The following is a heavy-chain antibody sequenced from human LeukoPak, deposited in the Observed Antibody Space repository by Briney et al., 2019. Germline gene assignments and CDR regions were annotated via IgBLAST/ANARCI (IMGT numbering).Heavy chain of an antibody. Sequence: SETLSLTCTVSGGSISSYYWSWIRQPPGKGLEWIGYIYYSGSTNYNPSLKSRVTISVDTSKNQFSLKLSSVTAADTAVYYCARSVEGYCSGDNCYYYYYYMDVWGKGITVTVSS. CDR2: IYYSGST. CDR3: ARSVEGYCSGDNCYYYYYYMDV. D-gene: IGHD2-15*01. J-gene: IGHJ6*03. V-gene: IGHV4-59*01. CDR1: GGSISSYY.